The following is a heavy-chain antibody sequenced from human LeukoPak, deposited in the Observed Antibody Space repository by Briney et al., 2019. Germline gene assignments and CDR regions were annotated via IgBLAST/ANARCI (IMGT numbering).Heavy chain of an antibody. J-gene: IGHJ4*02. CDR1: GGSISSYY. Sequence: PSETLSLACTVSGGSISSYYWSWIRQPPGKGLEWIGEINHSGSTNYNPSLKSRVTISLDTSKNQFSLKLSSVTAADTAVYYCARVERTTGSPVGYWGQGTLVTVSS. V-gene: IGHV4-34*01. CDR2: INHSGST. D-gene: IGHD4-17*01. CDR3: ARVERTTGSPVGY.